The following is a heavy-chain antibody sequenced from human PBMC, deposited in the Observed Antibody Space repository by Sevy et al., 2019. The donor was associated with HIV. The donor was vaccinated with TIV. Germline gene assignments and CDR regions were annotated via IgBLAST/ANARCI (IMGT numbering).Heavy chain of an antibody. J-gene: IGHJ6*03. CDR2: ISSSSSTI. Sequence: GGSLRLSCAASGFTFSSYSMNWVRQAPGKGLEWVSYISSSSSTIYYADSVKGRFTISRDNAKNALYLQMNSLRAEDTAVYYWARDRAQFRESLYYMDVWGKGTTVTVSS. D-gene: IGHD3-10*01. CDR1: GFTFSSYS. V-gene: IGHV3-48*01. CDR3: ARDRAQFRESLYYMDV.